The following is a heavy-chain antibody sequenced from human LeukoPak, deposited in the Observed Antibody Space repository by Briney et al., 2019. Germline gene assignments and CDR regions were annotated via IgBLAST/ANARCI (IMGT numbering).Heavy chain of an antibody. CDR1: GASVSSFY. CDR2: FYNSGSS. Sequence: ETRSPTCTVSGASVSSFYWSWIRQPPGKGLELIGYFYNSGSSNYNPSLKRLVTFAVDTSKNQFSLKLSSVTAADTAVYYCARYGSGSYSFGMDVWGQGTTVTVSS. J-gene: IGHJ6*02. CDR3: ARYGSGSYSFGMDV. V-gene: IGHV4-4*09. D-gene: IGHD3-10*01.